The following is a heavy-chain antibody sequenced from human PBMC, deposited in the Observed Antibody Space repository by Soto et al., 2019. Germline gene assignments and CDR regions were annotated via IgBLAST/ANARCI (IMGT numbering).Heavy chain of an antibody. D-gene: IGHD3-3*01. V-gene: IGHV3-73*01. CDR1: GFTFSGSA. CDR3: ASSPTNVLRFLEP. J-gene: IGHJ5*02. Sequence: GGSLRLSCAASGFTFSGSAMHWVRQASGKGLERVGRIRSKANSYATAYAASVKGRFTISRDDSKNTAYLQMSSLRSEDTAVYYCASSPTNVLRFLEPWGQGTLVTVS. CDR2: IRSKANSYAT.